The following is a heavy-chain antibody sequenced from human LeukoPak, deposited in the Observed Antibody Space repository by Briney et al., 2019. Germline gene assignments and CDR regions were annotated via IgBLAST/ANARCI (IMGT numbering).Heavy chain of an antibody. CDR1: GFTFSSYT. V-gene: IGHV3-21*01. CDR2: IRSSSSKI. Sequence: GGSLRLSCAASGFTFSSYTMNWVRQAPGNGLEWVSSIRSSSSKIYYADSVKGRFTISRDNAKNSLYLQMNSLRAEDTAVYHCATGVCSTTSCYTKLHYFDPWGQGTLVTVSS. D-gene: IGHD2-2*02. J-gene: IGHJ5*02. CDR3: ATGVCSTTSCYTKLHYFDP.